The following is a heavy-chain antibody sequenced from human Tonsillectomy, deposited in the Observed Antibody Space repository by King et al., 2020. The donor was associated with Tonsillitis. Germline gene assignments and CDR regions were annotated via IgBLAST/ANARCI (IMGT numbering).Heavy chain of an antibody. V-gene: IGHV3-7*01. D-gene: IGHD1-26*01. Sequence: VQLVESGGGLVQPGGSLRVSCAASGFTFSSYWMSWVRQAPGKGLEWVANIKQDGSEKYFVNFVKGRFTISRDNAKNSLYLQMNSLRANDTAVYYCARMRGSYSLDYWGQGTLVTVSS. J-gene: IGHJ4*02. CDR3: ARMRGSYSLDY. CDR1: GFTFSSYW. CDR2: IKQDGSEK.